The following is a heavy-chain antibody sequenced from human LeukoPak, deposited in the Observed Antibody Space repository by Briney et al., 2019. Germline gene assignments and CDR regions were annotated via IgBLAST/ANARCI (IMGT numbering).Heavy chain of an antibody. V-gene: IGHV1-18*01. CDR2: ITPYNGNT. Sequence: ASVKVSCKASGYTFTSYGISWVRQAPGQGLEWLDWITPYNGNTNYAQKLQGRVTMTTDTSTSTAYMELRSLRSDDTAVYYCARDISSSSGTYYYYYYMDVWGKGTTVTVSS. J-gene: IGHJ6*03. CDR3: ARDISSSSGTYYYYYYMDV. D-gene: IGHD6-6*01. CDR1: GYTFTSYG.